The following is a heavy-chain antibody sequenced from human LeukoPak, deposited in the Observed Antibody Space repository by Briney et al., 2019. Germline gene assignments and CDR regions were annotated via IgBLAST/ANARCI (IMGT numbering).Heavy chain of an antibody. J-gene: IGHJ6*02. Sequence: SETLSLTCTVSGGSISSSSYYWSWIRQPPGKGLEWIGYIYYSGSTNYNPSLKSRVTISVDTSKNQFSLKLSSVTAADTAVYYCARDPEGDFGGMDVWGQGTTVTVSS. CDR2: IYYSGST. D-gene: IGHD3-3*01. CDR3: ARDPEGDFGGMDV. CDR1: GGSISSSSYY. V-gene: IGHV4-61*01.